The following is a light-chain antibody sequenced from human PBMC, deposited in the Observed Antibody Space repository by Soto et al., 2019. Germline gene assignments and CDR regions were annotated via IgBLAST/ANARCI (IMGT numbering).Light chain of an antibody. CDR3: SSYTSGSTLV. CDR2: DVS. Sequence: QSVLTQPASVSGSPGQSVTISCTGSSSDVGGYNYVAWYQQYPGRAPKLMINDVSSRPSGISNRFSGSKSGNTASLTISGLQTEDEADYYCSSYTSGSTLVFGGGTKLPVL. J-gene: IGLJ2*01. V-gene: IGLV2-14*01. CDR1: SSDVGGYNY.